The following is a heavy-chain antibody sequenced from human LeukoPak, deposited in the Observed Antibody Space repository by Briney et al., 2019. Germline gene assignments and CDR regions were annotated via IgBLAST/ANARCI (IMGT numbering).Heavy chain of an antibody. V-gene: IGHV1-18*01. J-gene: IGHJ4*02. Sequence: ASVTVSCTASGYTFTSYGISWVRQAPGQGLEWMGWISAYNGNTNYAQKLQGRVTMTTDTSTSTAYMELRSLRSDDTAVYYCARMYDFWSGSSPFFDYWGQGTLVTVSS. CDR1: GYTFTSYG. D-gene: IGHD3-3*01. CDR3: ARMYDFWSGSSPFFDY. CDR2: ISAYNGNT.